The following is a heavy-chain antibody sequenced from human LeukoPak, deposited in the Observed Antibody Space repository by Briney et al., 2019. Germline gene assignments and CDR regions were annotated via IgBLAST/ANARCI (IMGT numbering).Heavy chain of an antibody. D-gene: IGHD6-19*01. CDR3: ARALAVVKNYLDP. Sequence: GASVKVSCKASGGTFGSNAISWVRQARGQGLEWMGGIIPMFGTTDYAQKFQGRVTITADKFTSTAYMELSSLRSEDTAVYYCARALAVVKNYLDPWGQGTLVTVSS. CDR1: GGTFGSNA. J-gene: IGHJ5*02. V-gene: IGHV1-69*06. CDR2: IIPMFGTT.